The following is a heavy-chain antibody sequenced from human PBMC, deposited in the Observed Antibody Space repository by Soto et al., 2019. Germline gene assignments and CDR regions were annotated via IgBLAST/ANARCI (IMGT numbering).Heavy chain of an antibody. CDR2: INHSGST. CDR1: GGSFSGYY. J-gene: IGHJ5*02. Sequence: QVQLQQWGAGLLKPSETLSLTCAVYGGSFSGYYWSWIRQPPGKGLEWIGEINHSGSTNYNPSLKSRVTISVDTSKNQFSLKLSSVTAADTAVYYCAGRPRTIVRGVTTRNWFDPWGQGTLVTVSS. CDR3: AGRPRTIVRGVTTRNWFDP. D-gene: IGHD3-10*01. V-gene: IGHV4-34*01.